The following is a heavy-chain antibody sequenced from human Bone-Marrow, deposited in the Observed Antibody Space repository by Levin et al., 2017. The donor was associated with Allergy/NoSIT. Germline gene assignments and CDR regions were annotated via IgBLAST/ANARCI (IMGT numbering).Heavy chain of an antibody. CDR3: AKGDMIRGVPFEY. J-gene: IGHJ4*02. D-gene: IGHD3-10*01. CDR2: ISGSGDMT. CDR1: GFTFSNYA. Sequence: EASVKVSCVASGFTFSNYAMSWVRQAPGKGLVWVSRISGSGDMTYYADSVKGRFTVSRDNSKNTLYLHMNSLRAEDTAVYYCAKGDMIRGVPFEYWGQGALVTVSA. V-gene: IGHV3-23*01.